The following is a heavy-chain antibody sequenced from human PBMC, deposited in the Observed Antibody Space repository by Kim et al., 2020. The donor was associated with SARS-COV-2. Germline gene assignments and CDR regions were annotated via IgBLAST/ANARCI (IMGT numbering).Heavy chain of an antibody. V-gene: IGHV4-39*07. Sequence: SETLSLTCTVSGGSISSSSYYWGWIRQPPGKGLEWIGSIYYSGSTYYNPSLKSRVTISVDTSKNQFSLKLSSVTAADTAVYYCARDIEFPYSSSWSGGYNWFDPWGQGTLVTVSS. D-gene: IGHD6-13*01. CDR1: GGSISSSSYY. CDR3: ARDIEFPYSSSWSGGYNWFDP. CDR2: IYYSGST. J-gene: IGHJ5*02.